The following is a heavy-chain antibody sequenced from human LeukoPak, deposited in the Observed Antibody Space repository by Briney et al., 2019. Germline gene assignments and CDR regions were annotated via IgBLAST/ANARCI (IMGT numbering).Heavy chain of an antibody. D-gene: IGHD1-26*01. Sequence: PGGSLRLSCAASGFTFSSYWMSWVRQAPGKGLEWVANIKKDGSEKYYVDSVKGRFTISRDNAKKSLYLQMNSLRAEDTAVYYCARHLSGVTGRTYGRGIDYWGQGTLVTVSS. CDR1: GFTFSSYW. J-gene: IGHJ4*02. CDR2: IKKDGSEK. CDR3: ARHLSGVTGRTYGRGIDY. V-gene: IGHV3-7*01.